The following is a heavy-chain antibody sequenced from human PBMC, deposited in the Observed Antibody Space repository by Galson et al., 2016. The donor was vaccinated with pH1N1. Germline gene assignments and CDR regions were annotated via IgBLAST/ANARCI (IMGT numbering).Heavy chain of an antibody. J-gene: IGHJ4*02. CDR3: ARDGGAASGTHAFDL. V-gene: IGHV1-18*01. CDR1: GYTFDSYA. Sequence: SVKVSCKGSGYTFDSYAVSWVRQAPGRGLEWMGWISAYNGDLKYAQKFYGRVTMTTDTSTRTAYMEVTSLTSDDTAVYYCARDGGAASGTHAFDLWGQGTQVTVSS. CDR2: ISAYNGDL. D-gene: IGHD6-13*01.